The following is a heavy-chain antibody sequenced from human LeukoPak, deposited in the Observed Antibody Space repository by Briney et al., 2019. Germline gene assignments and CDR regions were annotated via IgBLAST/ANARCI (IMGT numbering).Heavy chain of an antibody. CDR3: SRERGRPSGTFSWGPKTFYYGLDL. D-gene: IGHD3-16*01. CDR2: IYYSGST. J-gene: IGHJ6*02. CDR1: GGSISSGDYY. V-gene: IGHV4-30-4*01. Sequence: PSQTLSLTCTVSGGSISSGDYYWSWIRQPPGTGREWIGYIYYSGSTYYNPSLKSRVTISVDTSKNQFSLTLASVTAADTAVYFCSRERGRPSGTFSWGPKTFYYGLDLWGQGTTVTVSS.